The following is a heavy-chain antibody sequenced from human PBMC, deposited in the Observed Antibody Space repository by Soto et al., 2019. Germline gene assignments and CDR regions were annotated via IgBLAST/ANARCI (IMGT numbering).Heavy chain of an antibody. CDR1: GRSMSGYY. J-gene: IGHJ6*02. Sequence: PSETLSLTCTVSGRSMSGYYWSRIRQPPGKGLEWIGYIYHSGSTYYNPSLKSRVTISVDRSKNQFSLKLSSVTAADTAVYYCARATQITMSPYGMDVWGQGPTVTVSS. V-gene: IGHV4-30-2*01. CDR3: ARATQITMSPYGMDV. D-gene: IGHD3-10*02. CDR2: IYHSGST.